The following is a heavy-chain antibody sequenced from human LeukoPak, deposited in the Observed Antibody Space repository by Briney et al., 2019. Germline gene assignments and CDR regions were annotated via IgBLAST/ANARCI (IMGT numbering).Heavy chain of an antibody. CDR3: ARVRSGGDFDY. CDR2: IGTAGDT. J-gene: IGHJ4*02. V-gene: IGHV3-13*01. CDR1: GFTFSSYA. Sequence: GGSLRLSCAASGFTFSSYAMHWVRQATGKGLEWVSAIGTAGDTYYPGSVKGRFTISRENAKNSLYLQMNSLRAGDTAVYYCARVRSGGDFDYWGQGTLVTVSS. D-gene: IGHD2-15*01.